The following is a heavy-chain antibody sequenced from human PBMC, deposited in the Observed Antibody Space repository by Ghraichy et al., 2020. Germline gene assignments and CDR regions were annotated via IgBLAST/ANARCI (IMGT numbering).Heavy chain of an antibody. CDR2: VTLSGNT. Sequence: SETLSLTCSVSGGSISSYYWSWIRQPPGKGLEWIGFVTLSGNTNYNPSLKSRVTISVDRSKNKFSLNLKSVTAADTAVYYCERSPGHLDSGEYQYYFDYWGEGTGGTVTS. CDR1: GGSISSYY. D-gene: IGHD3-22*01. CDR3: ERSPGHLDSGEYQYYFDY. V-gene: IGHV4-59*01. J-gene: IGHJ4*02.